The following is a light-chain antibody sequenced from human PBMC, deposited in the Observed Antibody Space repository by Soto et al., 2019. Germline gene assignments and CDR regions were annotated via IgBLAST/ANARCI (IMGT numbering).Light chain of an antibody. Sequence: DIQITQSPSTLSASVGDRVTITCRASQSISSWLAWYQQKPGKAPKLLIYKASSLESGVPSRFSGSGSGTEFTLTISSMQPDDFANYYCQQYNSYSQTFGQGTKVDIK. J-gene: IGKJ1*01. CDR2: KAS. CDR3: QQYNSYSQT. CDR1: QSISSW. V-gene: IGKV1-5*03.